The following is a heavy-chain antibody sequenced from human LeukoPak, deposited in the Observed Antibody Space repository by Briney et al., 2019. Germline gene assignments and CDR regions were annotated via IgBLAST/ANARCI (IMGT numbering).Heavy chain of an antibody. V-gene: IGHV3-23*01. CDR3: ANGAYYYYYGMDV. D-gene: IGHD3-10*01. Sequence: GGSLRLSCAASGFTFSSYAMSWVRQAPGKGLEWVSAISGSGGSTYYADSVKGRFTISGDNSKNTLYLQMNSLRAEDTAVYYCANGAYYYYYGMDVWGQGTTVTVSS. CDR1: GFTFSSYA. J-gene: IGHJ6*02. CDR2: ISGSGGST.